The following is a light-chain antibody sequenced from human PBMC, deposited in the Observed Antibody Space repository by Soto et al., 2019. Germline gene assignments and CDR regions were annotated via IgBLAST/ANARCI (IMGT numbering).Light chain of an antibody. CDR1: QGSSNS. CDR3: QKYNSGPYT. Sequence: DIQMTQSPSSLSASVGDRVTITCRASQGSSNSLAWYQQKPGKVPKLLIYAASTLQSGVPSRFSGSGSGTDFTLTISSLQPEDVATDYCQKYNSGPYTFGQGTKLVIK. CDR2: AAS. V-gene: IGKV1-27*01. J-gene: IGKJ2*01.